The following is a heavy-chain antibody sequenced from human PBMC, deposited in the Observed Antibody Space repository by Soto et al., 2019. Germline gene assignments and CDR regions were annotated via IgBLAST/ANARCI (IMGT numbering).Heavy chain of an antibody. V-gene: IGHV3-23*01. CDR2: ISENGGSRGGT. CDR1: GFTFNNSA. CDR3: ASAKAVVIAPLGI. Sequence: GGSLSLSCAASGFTFNNSAMTWVRQAPGQGLEWVASISENGGSRGGTYYADSVKGRFTISRDNSKNTLYLQVDSLTGADTAVYYCASAKAVVIAPLGIWGQGALVTVSS. D-gene: IGHD2-21*01. J-gene: IGHJ3*02.